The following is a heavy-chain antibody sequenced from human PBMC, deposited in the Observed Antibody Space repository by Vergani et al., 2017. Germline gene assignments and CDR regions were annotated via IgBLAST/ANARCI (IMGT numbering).Heavy chain of an antibody. V-gene: IGHV3-73*01. CDR1: GFTFSNAW. Sequence: EVQLVESGGGLVKPGGSLRLSCAASGFTFSNAWMSWVRQAPGKGLEWVGRIRSKANSYATAYAASVKGRFTISRDDSKNTAYLQMNSLKTEDTAVYYCTTTSGSYNYDYYYYGMDVWGQGTTVTVSS. J-gene: IGHJ6*02. CDR2: IRSKANSYAT. D-gene: IGHD1-26*01. CDR3: TTTSGSYNYDYYYYGMDV.